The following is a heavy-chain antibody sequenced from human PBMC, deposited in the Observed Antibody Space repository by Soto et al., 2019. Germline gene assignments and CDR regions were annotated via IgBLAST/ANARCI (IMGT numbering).Heavy chain of an antibody. CDR1: GFTFSTYG. J-gene: IGHJ6*02. CDR2: ISYDGSNK. D-gene: IGHD2-2*01. Sequence: PGGSLRLSCAASGFTFSTYGMHWVRQAPGKGLEWVAVISYDGSNKYYADSVKGRFTISRDNSKNTLYLQMNSLRAEDTAVYYCAKKHCSSTTCQPNYYNYGRDVWGQGTRVAVSS. CDR3: AKKHCSSTTCQPNYYNYGRDV. V-gene: IGHV3-30*18.